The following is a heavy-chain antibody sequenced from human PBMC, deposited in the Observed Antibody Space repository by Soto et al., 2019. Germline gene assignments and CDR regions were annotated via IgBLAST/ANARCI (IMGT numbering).Heavy chain of an antibody. D-gene: IGHD4-17*01. CDR2: ISWSSGSI. V-gene: IGHV3-9*01. Sequence: QPGGSLRLSCAASGFTFSSYAMSWVRQAPGKGLEWVSAISWSSGSIGYAASVKGRFTISRDNDGKSLFLQMNGLRSDDTALYYCARTTVTTGFYYGMDLWGQGTMVTVSS. CDR3: ARTTVTTGFYYGMDL. J-gene: IGHJ6*02. CDR1: GFTFSSYA.